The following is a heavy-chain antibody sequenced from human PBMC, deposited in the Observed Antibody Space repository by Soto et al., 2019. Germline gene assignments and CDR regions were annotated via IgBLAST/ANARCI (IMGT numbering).Heavy chain of an antibody. CDR3: AAPDFGDYWYFDL. CDR1: GFTFSSSS. Sequence: MQLVQSGPEVKKPGTSVKVSCKASGFTFSSSSAQWVRQTRGQRLEWIGWIVVGSGHTNYEQKFQERVTITRDMSTSTAYMELSSLRSEDTAVYYRAAPDFGDYWYFDLWGRGTLVTVSS. CDR2: IVVGSGHT. D-gene: IGHD4-17*01. J-gene: IGHJ2*01. V-gene: IGHV1-58*01.